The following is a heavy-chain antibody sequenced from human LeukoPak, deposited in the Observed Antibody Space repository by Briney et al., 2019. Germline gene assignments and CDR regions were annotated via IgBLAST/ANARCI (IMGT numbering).Heavy chain of an antibody. V-gene: IGHV3-33*01. CDR2: RWYDGSNK. CDR3: ARDDQYYDILTGYSYYYYYGMDV. D-gene: IGHD3-9*01. Sequence: PGRSLRLSCAASGFTFSSYGMHWVRQAPGKGLEWVAVRWYDGSNKNYADSVKGRFTISRDNSKNTVYLQMTSLRAEDTAVYYCARDDQYYDILTGYSYYYYYGMDVWGQGTTVTVSS. J-gene: IGHJ6*02. CDR1: GFTFSSYG.